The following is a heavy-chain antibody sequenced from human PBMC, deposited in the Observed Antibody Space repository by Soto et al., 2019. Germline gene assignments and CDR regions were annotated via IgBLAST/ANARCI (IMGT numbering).Heavy chain of an antibody. Sequence: SETLSLTCTVSGGSISSSSYYWGWIRQPPGKGLEWIGSIYYSGSTYYNPSLKSRVTISVDTSKNQFSLRLSSVTAADTAVYYCAINDFWSGYRAYGMDVWGQGTTVTVSS. J-gene: IGHJ6*02. CDR2: IYYSGST. CDR1: GGSISSSSYY. V-gene: IGHV4-39*01. D-gene: IGHD3-3*01. CDR3: AINDFWSGYRAYGMDV.